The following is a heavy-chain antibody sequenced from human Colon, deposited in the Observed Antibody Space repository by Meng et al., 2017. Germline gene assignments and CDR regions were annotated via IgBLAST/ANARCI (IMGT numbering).Heavy chain of an antibody. D-gene: IGHD4-17*01. Sequence: ASVKVSCKASGYTFTAYYVHWVRQAPGQGLEWMGRINPNSGGTNYAQKFQGRVTMTRDTSISTAYMELSRLRSDDTAVYYCARDTTRTTGFWGQGTLVTVSS. J-gene: IGHJ4*02. V-gene: IGHV1-2*06. CDR2: INPNSGGT. CDR3: ARDTTRTTGF. CDR1: GYTFTAYY.